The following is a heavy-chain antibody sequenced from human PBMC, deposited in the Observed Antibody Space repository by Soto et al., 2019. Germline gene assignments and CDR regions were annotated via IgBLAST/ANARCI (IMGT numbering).Heavy chain of an antibody. V-gene: IGHV3-30-3*01. CDR3: ARGGRFSMGTHRAGSY. D-gene: IGHD3-16*01. Sequence: GGSLRLSCAASGFTFSSYAMHWVRQAPGKGLEWVAVISYDGSNKYYADSVKGRFTISRDNSKNTLYLQMNSLRAEDTAVYYCARGGRFSMGTHRAGSYWGQGTLVTVSS. CDR2: ISYDGSNK. CDR1: GFTFSSYA. J-gene: IGHJ4*02.